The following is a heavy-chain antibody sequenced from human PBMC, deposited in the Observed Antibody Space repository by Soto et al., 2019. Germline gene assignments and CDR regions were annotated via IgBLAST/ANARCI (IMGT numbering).Heavy chain of an antibody. Sequence: QVQLVQSGAEVKKPGASVKVSCKASGYTFTSYGISWVRQAPGQGLEWMGWISAYNGNTNYAQKLQGRVTMTTDTSTSTAYMERRSLGSDDTAVYYWARDGVIAGSGFYYSYGMDVWGQGTTVTVSS. D-gene: IGHD6-19*01. J-gene: IGHJ6*02. V-gene: IGHV1-18*01. CDR3: ARDGVIAGSGFYYSYGMDV. CDR1: GYTFTSYG. CDR2: ISAYNGNT.